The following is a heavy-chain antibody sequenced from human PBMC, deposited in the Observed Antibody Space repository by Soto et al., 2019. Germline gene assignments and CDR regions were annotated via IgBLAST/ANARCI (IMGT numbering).Heavy chain of an antibody. V-gene: IGHV4-31*03. CDR3: ARTKCSGGSCYSWSLDY. CDR1: GGSITTGGYY. J-gene: IGHJ4*02. CDR2: RYYSEST. Sequence: LSLTCTVSGGSITTGGYYWSWIRQLPGKGLEWIGHRYYSESTYYNPSLKSRVSISLDTSKNQFSLKLSFVTAADTAMYYCARTKCSGGSCYSWSLDYWGQGTPVTAPQ. D-gene: IGHD2-15*01.